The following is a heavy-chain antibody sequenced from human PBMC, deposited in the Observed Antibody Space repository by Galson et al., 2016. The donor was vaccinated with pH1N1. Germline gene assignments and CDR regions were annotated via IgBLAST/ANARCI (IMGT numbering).Heavy chain of an antibody. Sequence: SLRLSCAASGFTVSTYYMSWIRQAPGKGLDWVSVIYTGGDSYYADSVKGRFTLYRDNSKNTLWIQMNSLRAEDTAVYYCARDEGPTRSRGALDLWGQGTMVTVSS. V-gene: IGHV3-53*01. CDR1: GFTVSTYY. CDR2: IYTGGDS. D-gene: IGHD2-2*01. CDR3: ARDEGPTRSRGALDL. J-gene: IGHJ3*01.